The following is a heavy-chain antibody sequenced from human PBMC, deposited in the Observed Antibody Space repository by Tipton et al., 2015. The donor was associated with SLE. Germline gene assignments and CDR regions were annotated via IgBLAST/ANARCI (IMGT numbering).Heavy chain of an antibody. CDR3: ASTLDYYFDY. CDR2: VYYSGST. V-gene: IGHV4-59*08. D-gene: IGHD2-15*01. J-gene: IGHJ4*02. CDR1: GGSISSHY. Sequence: GLVKPSETLSLTCTVSGGSISSHYWSWIRQPPGKGLEWIGYVYYSGSTYYNPSLKSRVTISVDTSKNQFSLKLSSVAAADTAVYYCASTLDYYFDYWGQGTLVTVSS.